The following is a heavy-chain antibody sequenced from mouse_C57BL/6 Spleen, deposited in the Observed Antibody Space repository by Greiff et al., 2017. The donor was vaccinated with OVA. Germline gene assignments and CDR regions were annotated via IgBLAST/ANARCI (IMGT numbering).Heavy chain of an antibody. J-gene: IGHJ4*01. Sequence: EVQLVESGGGLVKPGGSLKLSCAASGFTFSSYAMSWVRQTPEKRLEWVATISDGGSYTYYPDNVKGRFTISRDNAKNTLYLQMSHLKSEDTAMYYCARDRGYGSNGDWDEGYAMDYWGQGTSVTVSS. CDR3: ARDRGYGSNGDWDEGYAMDY. CDR2: ISDGGSYT. D-gene: IGHD2-2*01. CDR1: GFTFSSYA. V-gene: IGHV5-4*01.